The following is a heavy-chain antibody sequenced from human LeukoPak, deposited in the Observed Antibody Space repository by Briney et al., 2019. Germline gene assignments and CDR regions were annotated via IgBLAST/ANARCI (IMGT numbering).Heavy chain of an antibody. D-gene: IGHD3-22*01. CDR2: IYYSGST. J-gene: IGHJ3*02. V-gene: IGHV4-61*05. CDR1: GGSISSSSYY. Sequence: PSETLSLTCTVSGGSISSSSYYWGWIRQPPGKGLEWIGYIYYSGSTNYNPSLKSRVTISVDTSKNQFSLKLSSVTAADTAVYYCARGALHYYDTETIWGQGTMVTVSS. CDR3: ARGALHYYDTETI.